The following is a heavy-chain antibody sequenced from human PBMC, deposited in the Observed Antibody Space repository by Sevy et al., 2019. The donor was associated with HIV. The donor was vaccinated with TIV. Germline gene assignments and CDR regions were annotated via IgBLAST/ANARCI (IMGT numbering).Heavy chain of an antibody. D-gene: IGHD2-21*02. Sequence: ASVKVSCQASGYTFDNYDINWVRQATGQGLEWMGWMNPNSGNTGYAEKFQGRVTMSRVSSIRTAYMELNGLTSEDTAVYYCTRGLSFTYAKRGDWLNWYFDVWGLGTLVTVSS. J-gene: IGHJ2*01. V-gene: IGHV1-8*01. CDR2: MNPNSGNT. CDR1: GYTFDNYD. CDR3: TRGLSFTYAKRGDWLNWYFDV.